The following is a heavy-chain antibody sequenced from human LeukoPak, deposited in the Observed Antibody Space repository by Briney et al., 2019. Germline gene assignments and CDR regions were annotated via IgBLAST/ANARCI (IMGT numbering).Heavy chain of an antibody. CDR3: AKRPGVATAGHFDY. Sequence: GGSLRLSCAASGFTFSSYAMSWVRQAPGKGLEWVSSISGSGDRTYSADSVKGRFTISRDNSKNTLYLQMNSLRAEDTAVYYCAKRPGVATAGHFDYWGQGTLVTVSS. V-gene: IGHV3-23*01. J-gene: IGHJ4*02. CDR2: ISGSGDRT. CDR1: GFTFSSYA. D-gene: IGHD2-15*01.